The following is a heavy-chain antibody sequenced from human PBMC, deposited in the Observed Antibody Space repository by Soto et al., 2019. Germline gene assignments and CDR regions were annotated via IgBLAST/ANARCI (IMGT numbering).Heavy chain of an antibody. CDR1: GASVSSNSGV. Sequence: SQAVSRTCASSGASVSSNSGVWNCNRQSPSRGLEWLGRTYYRSKWYNDYAVSVKSRITVNPDTSKNQFSLQLNSVTPEDTAVYYCARAVGKNWFDPWGQGTLVTVS. CDR3: ARAVGKNWFDP. J-gene: IGHJ5*02. V-gene: IGHV6-1*01. CDR2: TYYRSKWYN.